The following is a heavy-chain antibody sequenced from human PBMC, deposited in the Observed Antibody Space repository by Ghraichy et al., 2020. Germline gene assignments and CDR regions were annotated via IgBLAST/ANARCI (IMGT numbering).Heavy chain of an antibody. CDR1: GGSVSRSGHY. CDR3: ARLQAVAAPSSGYFDY. J-gene: IGHJ4*02. D-gene: IGHD6-19*01. V-gene: IGHV4-39*01. CDR2: IHYTGST. Sequence: SETLSLTCTVSGGSVSRSGHYWGWIRQPPGKGLEWIGDIHYTGSTYYNPSLKSRLTISVDTSKDQFSLRLYSMTATDTAVYFCARLQAVAAPSSGYFDYWGPGILVTVSS.